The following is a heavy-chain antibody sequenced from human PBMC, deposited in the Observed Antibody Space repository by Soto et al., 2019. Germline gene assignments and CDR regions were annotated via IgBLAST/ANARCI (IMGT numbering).Heavy chain of an antibody. D-gene: IGHD6-13*01. Sequence: QVRLVQSGAEVKKPGSSVKVSCKASGGTFSNYAITWLGLAPGKGLEWLGGIIPVFGTVNYAHEFQGRVTIAADESTSTAYIELNRLISEDTAVYYCARDNPYTNSFGNWFDPWGQGTLVIVS. J-gene: IGHJ5*02. CDR1: GGTFSNYA. CDR2: IIPVFGTV. V-gene: IGHV1-69*01. CDR3: ARDNPYTNSFGNWFDP.